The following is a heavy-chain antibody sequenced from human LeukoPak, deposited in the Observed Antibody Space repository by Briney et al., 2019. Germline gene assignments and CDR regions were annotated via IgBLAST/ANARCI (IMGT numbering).Heavy chain of an antibody. J-gene: IGHJ4*02. CDR3: ARDLGTYDSSGYQFDY. CDR2: IIPIFGTA. D-gene: IGHD3-22*01. CDR1: GGTFSSYA. Sequence: SVKVSCKASGGTFSSYAISWVRQAPGQGLEWMGGIIPIFGTANYAQKFQGRVTTTADESTSTAYMELSSLRSEDTAVYYCARDLGTYDSSGYQFDYWGQGTLVTVSS. V-gene: IGHV1-69*13.